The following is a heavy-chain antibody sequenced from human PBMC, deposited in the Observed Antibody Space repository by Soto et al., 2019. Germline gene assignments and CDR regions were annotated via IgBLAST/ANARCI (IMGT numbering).Heavy chain of an antibody. V-gene: IGHV1-69*06. CDR3: AREVVAATRWFDP. CDR1: GGTFSSYA. CDR2: IIPIFGTA. D-gene: IGHD2-15*01. Sequence: SVKVSCKASGGTFSSYAISWVRQAPGQGPEWMGGIIPIFGTANYAQKFQGRVTITADKSTSTAYMELSSLRSEDTAVYYCAREVVAATRWFDPWGQGTLVTVSS. J-gene: IGHJ5*02.